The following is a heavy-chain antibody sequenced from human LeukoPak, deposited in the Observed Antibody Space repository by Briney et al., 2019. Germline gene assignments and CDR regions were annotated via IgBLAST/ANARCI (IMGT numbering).Heavy chain of an antibody. Sequence: SVKVSCKASGGTFSSYAISWVRQAPGQGLEWMGIINPSGGSTNYAQKFQGRVTITADESTSTAYMELSSLRSEDTAVYYCARASIAGYYYYYYYMDVWGKGTTVTVSS. CDR3: ARASIAGYYYYYYYMDV. V-gene: IGHV1-69*11. D-gene: IGHD6-6*01. J-gene: IGHJ6*03. CDR1: GGTFSSYA. CDR2: INPSGGST.